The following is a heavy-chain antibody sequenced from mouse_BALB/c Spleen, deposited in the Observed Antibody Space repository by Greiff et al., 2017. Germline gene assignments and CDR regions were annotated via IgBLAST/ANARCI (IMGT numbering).Heavy chain of an antibody. D-gene: IGHD3-1*01. V-gene: IGHV1-69*02. CDR1: GYTFTSYW. CDR2: IDPSDSYT. CDR3: ARSGYQFAY. Sequence: VQLQQPGAELVKPGASVKLSCKASGYTFTSYWMHWVKQRPGQGLEWIGEIDPSDSYTNYNQKFKGKATLTVDKSSSTAYMQLSSLTSEDSAVYYCARSGYQFAYWGQGTLVTVSA. J-gene: IGHJ3*01.